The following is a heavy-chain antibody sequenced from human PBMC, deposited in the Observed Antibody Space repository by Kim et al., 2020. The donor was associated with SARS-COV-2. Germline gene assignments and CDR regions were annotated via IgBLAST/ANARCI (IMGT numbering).Heavy chain of an antibody. D-gene: IGHD1-26*01. V-gene: IGHV1-18*01. CDR1: GYTFTSYG. CDR2: ISAYNGNT. J-gene: IGHJ4*02. CDR3: ARDGMGATSSRDFDY. Sequence: ASVKVSCKASGYTFTSYGISWVRQAPGQGLEWMGWISAYNGNTNYAQKLQGRVTMTTDTSTSTAYMELRSLRSDDTAVYYCARDGMGATSSRDFDYWGQGTLVTVSS.